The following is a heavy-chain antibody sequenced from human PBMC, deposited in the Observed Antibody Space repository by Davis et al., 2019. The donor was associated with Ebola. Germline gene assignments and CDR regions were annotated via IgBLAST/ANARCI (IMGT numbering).Heavy chain of an antibody. J-gene: IGHJ4*02. CDR2: IYSSGSI. CDR3: AKNNWNDFIMLDY. CDR1: GFTFSSYA. V-gene: IGHV3-53*01. D-gene: IGHD1-1*01. Sequence: GGSLRLSCAASGFTFSSYAMHWVRQAPGKGLEWVSVIYSSGSIHYADSVKGRFTISRDNSKNTLSLQMNSLRAEDTAVYYCAKNNWNDFIMLDYWGQGTLVTVSS.